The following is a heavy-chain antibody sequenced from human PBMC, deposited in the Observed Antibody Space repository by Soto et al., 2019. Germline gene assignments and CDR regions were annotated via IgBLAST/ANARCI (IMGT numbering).Heavy chain of an antibody. Sequence: GASVKVSCKASGYTFTSYGISWVRQAPGQGLEWMGWISAYNGNTNYAQKLQGRVTMTTDTSTSTAYMELRSLRSDDTAVYYCARFEYDFWSGYYISWFDPWGQGTLVTVS. CDR3: ARFEYDFWSGYYISWFDP. CDR1: GYTFTSYG. D-gene: IGHD3-3*01. V-gene: IGHV1-18*01. CDR2: ISAYNGNT. J-gene: IGHJ5*02.